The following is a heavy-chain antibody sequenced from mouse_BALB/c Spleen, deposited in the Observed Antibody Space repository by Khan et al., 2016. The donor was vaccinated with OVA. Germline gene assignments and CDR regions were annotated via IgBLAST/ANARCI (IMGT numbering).Heavy chain of an antibody. CDR3: ATGDDYDDALDY. J-gene: IGHJ4*01. D-gene: IGHD2-4*01. Sequence: VQLKESGPGLVKPSQSLSLTCSVTGYSIPSGYYWYWIRQFLGNKLKWMGYMRYDGSNNYNPSLKNRISITRDTSKNQFFLKLNSVTTEDTATYYCATGDDYDDALDYWGQGTSVTVSS. CDR2: MRYDGSN. V-gene: IGHV3-6*02. CDR1: GYSIPSGYY.